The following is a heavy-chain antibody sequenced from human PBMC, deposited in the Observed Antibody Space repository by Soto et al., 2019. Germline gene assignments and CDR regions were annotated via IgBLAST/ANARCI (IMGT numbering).Heavy chain of an antibody. V-gene: IGHV3-21*01. CDR1: GFTLGKVS. CDR2: NSTTSTYI. J-gene: IGHJ6*02. CDR3: ARSYFDASGYRYGMDV. Sequence: ASLRLSCAASGFTLGKVSMNWVRHAPGKGLEWVSFNSTTSTYIYYADSVRGRFTISRDNTKNSLYLQMNSLRAEDTAVYYCARSYFDASGYRYGMDVWGLGTTVTAP. D-gene: IGHD3-22*01.